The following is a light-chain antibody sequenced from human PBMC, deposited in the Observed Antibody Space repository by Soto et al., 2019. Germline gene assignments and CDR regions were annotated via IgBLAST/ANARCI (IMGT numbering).Light chain of an antibody. Sequence: DIQMTQSPSSLSASVGDRVTLTCRASQSITNYLNWYQQKPGKAPKLLIYASSSLQSGVPARFSGSGSGTDFTLTISSLHPEDSATYDCQQSYTTPFFTFGPGTKVEI. J-gene: IGKJ3*01. CDR1: QSITNY. V-gene: IGKV1-39*01. CDR3: QQSYTTPFFT. CDR2: ASS.